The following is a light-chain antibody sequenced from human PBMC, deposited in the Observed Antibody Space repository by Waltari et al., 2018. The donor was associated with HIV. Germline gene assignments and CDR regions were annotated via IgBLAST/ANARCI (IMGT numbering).Light chain of an antibody. CDR3: VGWDSSLSAYV. V-gene: IGLV1-47*01. CDR2: KNF. J-gene: IGLJ1*01. CDR1: SSNIEHDN. Sequence: QSFLTQPPSASGTPGQTVPISCSGSSSNIEHDNVSWYQQLPGMTPKLLIYKNFLRPSGVPDRFAASKSGTSASLTISGLRSADEADYYCVGWDSSLSAYVFGAGTKVAVL.